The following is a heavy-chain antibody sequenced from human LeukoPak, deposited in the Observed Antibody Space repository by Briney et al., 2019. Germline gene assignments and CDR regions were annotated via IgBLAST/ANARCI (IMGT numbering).Heavy chain of an antibody. Sequence: PGGSLRLSCAASGFTFSSYGMSWVRQAPGKGLEWVSAISGSGGSTYYADSVKGRFTISRDNSKNTLYLQMNSLRAEDTAVYYCAKVREGSGSYYRQLTYYFDYWGQGTLVTVSA. V-gene: IGHV3-23*01. CDR2: ISGSGGST. CDR1: GFTFSSYG. J-gene: IGHJ4*02. CDR3: AKVREGSGSYYRQLTYYFDY. D-gene: IGHD3-10*01.